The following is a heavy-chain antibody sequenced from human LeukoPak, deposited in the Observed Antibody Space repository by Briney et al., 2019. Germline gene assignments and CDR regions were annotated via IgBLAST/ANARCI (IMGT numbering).Heavy chain of an antibody. J-gene: IGHJ4*02. Sequence: SETLSLTCAVYGASFSGYYWSWIRQPPGKGLEWIGAINHSGSTNYNPTLKSGVTISVDTSKNQTSLKLSSVTAAHRAVYYWARGGYYGSGSYYNVYWGQGNLVTVSS. D-gene: IGHD3-10*01. CDR3: ARGGYYGSGSYYNVY. V-gene: IGHV4-34*01. CDR2: INHSGST. CDR1: GASFSGYY.